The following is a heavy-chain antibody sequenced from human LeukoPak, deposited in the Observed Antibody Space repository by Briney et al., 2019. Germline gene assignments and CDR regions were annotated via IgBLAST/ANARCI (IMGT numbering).Heavy chain of an antibody. CDR1: GGSISSYY. Sequence: SETLSLTCTVSGGSISSYYWSWIRQPAGKGLEWIGRIYTSGSTNYNPSLKSRVTMSVDTSKNQFSLKLSSVTAADTAVYYCARDLPEVAGPYNWFDPWGQGTLVTVSS. D-gene: IGHD6-19*01. CDR2: IYTSGST. J-gene: IGHJ5*02. CDR3: ARDLPEVAGPYNWFDP. V-gene: IGHV4-4*07.